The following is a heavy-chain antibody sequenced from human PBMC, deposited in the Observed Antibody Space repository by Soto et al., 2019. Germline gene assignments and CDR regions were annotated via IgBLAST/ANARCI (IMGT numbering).Heavy chain of an antibody. D-gene: IGHD2-2*01. Sequence: PSETLSLTCTVSGGSISSYYWSWLRQPPGKGLEWIGYTYYSGSTNYNPPLKSRVTISVDTSKNQFSLKLSSVTAADTAVYYCARAPYCSSTSCYGSRGINWFDPWGQGTLVTVSS. J-gene: IGHJ5*02. CDR3: ARAPYCSSTSCYGSRGINWFDP. V-gene: IGHV4-59*01. CDR2: TYYSGST. CDR1: GGSISSYY.